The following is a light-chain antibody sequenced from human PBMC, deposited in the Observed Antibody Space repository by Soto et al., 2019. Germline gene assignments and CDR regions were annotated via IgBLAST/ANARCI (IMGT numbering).Light chain of an antibody. V-gene: IGKV1-6*01. CDR2: AAS. J-gene: IGKJ1*01. CDR3: LQDYGASWT. CDR1: RDVGSD. Sequence: IRINQSPYSLCATLGEKXIXTCRASRDVGSDVSWYQQKPGQAPKLLIYAASNLYTGVPSRFSGRRSGTEFTLTISSLQPEDFASYYCLQDYGASWTFTQRTKVYIK.